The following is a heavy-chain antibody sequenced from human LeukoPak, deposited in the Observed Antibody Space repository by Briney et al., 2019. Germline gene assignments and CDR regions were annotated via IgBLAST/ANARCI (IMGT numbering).Heavy chain of an antibody. V-gene: IGHV3-7*03. CDR1: GFIFRDYW. CDR2: INYNGDKI. J-gene: IGHJ4*02. D-gene: IGHD6-6*01. CDR3: AKWKYSNSGIDDY. Sequence: GGSLRLSCAVSGFIFRDYWMSWVRQAPGKGLEWVANINYNGDKIYYVDSVKGRFTVSRDNARESLYLQMNNLRAEDTAVYYCAKWKYSNSGIDDYWGQGTLVTVSS.